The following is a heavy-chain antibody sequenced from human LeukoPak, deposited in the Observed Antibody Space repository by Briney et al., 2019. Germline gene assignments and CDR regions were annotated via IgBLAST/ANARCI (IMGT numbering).Heavy chain of an antibody. J-gene: IGHJ4*02. V-gene: IGHV1-8*01. D-gene: IGHD2-15*01. CDR2: MNPNSGNT. CDR3: ATAWKVVAANLFDY. CDR1: GYTFTSYD. Sequence: ASVKVSCKASGYTFTSYDINWVRQATGQGLEWMGWMNPNSGNTGYAQKFQGRVTMTEDTSTDTAYMELSSLRSEDTAVYYCATAWKVVAANLFDYWGQGTLVTVSS.